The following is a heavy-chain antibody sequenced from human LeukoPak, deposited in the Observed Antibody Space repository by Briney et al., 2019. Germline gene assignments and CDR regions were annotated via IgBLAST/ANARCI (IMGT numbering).Heavy chain of an antibody. D-gene: IGHD3-10*01. CDR3: AKGRTGARGDYLDY. J-gene: IGHJ4*02. CDR1: GFTFSSYG. CDR2: IRYDGTNK. V-gene: IGHV3-30*02. Sequence: GGSLRLSCAASGFTFSSYGMHWVRQAPGKGLEWVAFIRYDGTNKYYADSVKGRFTISRDNFKNTLYLQMNSLRVEDTALYYCAKGRTGARGDYLDYWGQGTLVTVSS.